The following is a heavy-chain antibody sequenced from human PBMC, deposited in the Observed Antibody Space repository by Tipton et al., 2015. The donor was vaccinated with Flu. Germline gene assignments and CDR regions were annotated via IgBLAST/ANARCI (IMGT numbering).Heavy chain of an antibody. D-gene: IGHD3-10*01. CDR2: IDYSGNT. CDR1: GDSISTYY. Sequence: TSSYSGDSISTYYWSWIRQPLGKGLEWIGYIDYSGNTNFNPSLKSRVTISLDASKNQISLKLSSVTAAGTAVYYCARDYYASGSGPFDYWGRGTLVTVSS. CDR3: ARDYYASGSGPFDY. J-gene: IGHJ4*01. V-gene: IGHV4-59*01.